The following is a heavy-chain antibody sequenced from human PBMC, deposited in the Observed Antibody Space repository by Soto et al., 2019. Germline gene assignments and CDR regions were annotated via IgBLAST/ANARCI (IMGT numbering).Heavy chain of an antibody. CDR2: TRNKANSYTT. D-gene: IGHD6-6*01. CDR1: GFTFSDHY. Sequence: EVQLVESGGGLVQPGGSLRLSCAASGFTFSDHYMDWVRQAPGKGLEWVGRTRNKANSYTTEYAASVKGRFTISRDDSKNSLHLQMNSLKTEDTAVYYCARDGCEYSSSGCYGMDVWGQGTTVTVSS. V-gene: IGHV3-72*01. J-gene: IGHJ6*02. CDR3: ARDGCEYSSSGCYGMDV.